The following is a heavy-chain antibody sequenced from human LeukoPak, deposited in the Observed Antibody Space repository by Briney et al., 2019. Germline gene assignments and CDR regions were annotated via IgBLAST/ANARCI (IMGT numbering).Heavy chain of an antibody. J-gene: IGHJ3*02. Sequence: SGGSLRLSCAASGFTFSSYGMSWVRQAPGKGLEWVSAISGSGGSTYYADSVKGRFTISRDNSKNTLYLQMNSLRAEDTAVYYCAKGIVVVTDAFDIWGQGTMVTVSS. CDR3: AKGIVVVTDAFDI. D-gene: IGHD3-22*01. CDR2: ISGSGGST. V-gene: IGHV3-23*01. CDR1: GFTFSSYG.